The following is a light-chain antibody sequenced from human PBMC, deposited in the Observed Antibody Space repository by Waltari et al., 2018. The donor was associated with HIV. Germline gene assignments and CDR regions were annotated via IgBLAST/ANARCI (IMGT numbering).Light chain of an antibody. V-gene: IGKV2-28*01. CDR2: LAS. J-gene: IGKJ2*01. Sequence: VMTPSPVSLSVSSGEPASLSCRSSQSLLHRDGDNYLDWYLQRPGQSPKVLIYLASNRDSGVPDRFSRSGSGTDFTLKISRVEAEDVGIYYCMQDLQVPYTFGQGTKLEIK. CDR3: MQDLQVPYT. CDR1: QSLLHRDGDNY.